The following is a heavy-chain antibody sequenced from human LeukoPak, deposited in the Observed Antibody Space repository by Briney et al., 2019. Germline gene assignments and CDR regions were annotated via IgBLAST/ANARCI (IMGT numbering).Heavy chain of an antibody. CDR2: INPSGGST. J-gene: IGHJ2*01. V-gene: IGHV1-46*01. CDR3: ATGRDCSSTSCYAEDWYFDL. D-gene: IGHD2-2*01. Sequence: GASVKVSCKASGYTFTSYYMHWVRQAPGQGLEWMGIINPSGGSTSYAQKFQGRVTMTRDTSTSTVYMELSSLRSEDTAVYYCATGRDCSSTSCYAEDWYFDLWGRGTLVTVSS. CDR1: GYTFTSYY.